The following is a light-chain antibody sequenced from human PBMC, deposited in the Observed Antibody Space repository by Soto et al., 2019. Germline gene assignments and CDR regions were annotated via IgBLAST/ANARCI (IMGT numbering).Light chain of an antibody. CDR1: ISDIGGYNY. J-gene: IGLJ2*01. Sequence: SALTQPASVSGTPGQSITISCTGTISDIGGYNYVSWYQQFPGKAPKLMIYEVSNRPSGVSNRFSGSKSGNTASLTISGLQAEDEADYYCASYTSSSTLGVFGGGTKLTVL. CDR2: EVS. CDR3: ASYTSSSTLGV. V-gene: IGLV2-14*01.